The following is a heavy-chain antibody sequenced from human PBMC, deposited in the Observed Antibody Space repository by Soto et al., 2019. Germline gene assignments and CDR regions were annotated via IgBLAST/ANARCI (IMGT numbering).Heavy chain of an antibody. Sequence: EVKFLESGGGLVQPGWSLRLSCKTSGFIFSEYTMSWVRQAPGKWMEWVSAIYSGGTAFYAASVRGRFTSSRDNSAATVDLQMNRRIVEDSAIYYCAKDRQPDKSCAYDYWCLGTLVTVSS. D-gene: IGHD3-16*01. CDR1: GFIFSEYT. V-gene: IGHV3-23*01. CDR3: AKDRQPDKSCAYDY. J-gene: IGHJ4*02. CDR2: IYSGGTA.